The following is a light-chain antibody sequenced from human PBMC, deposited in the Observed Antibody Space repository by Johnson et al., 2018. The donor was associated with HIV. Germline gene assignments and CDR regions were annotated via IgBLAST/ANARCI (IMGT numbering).Light chain of an antibody. CDR1: SSNIGNNY. J-gene: IGLJ1*01. CDR2: DNN. V-gene: IGLV1-51*01. Sequence: QSVLTQPPSVSAAPGQKVTISCSGSSSNIGNNYVSWYQQLPGTAPKLLIYDNNKRPSGIPDRFSGSKSGTSATLGITGLQTGDEADYYWGTWDSSLSAYVVGTGTKVTVL. CDR3: GTWDSSLSAYV.